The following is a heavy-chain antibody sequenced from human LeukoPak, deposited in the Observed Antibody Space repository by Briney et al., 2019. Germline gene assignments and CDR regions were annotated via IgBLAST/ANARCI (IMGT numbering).Heavy chain of an antibody. CDR2: IKSKTDGGTT. CDR3: TREPTYYYYYMDV. J-gene: IGHJ6*03. CDR1: GFTFSRNW. V-gene: IGHV3-15*01. Sequence: GGSLRLSCAASGFTFSRNWMSWVRQAPGKGLEWVGRIKSKTDGGTTDYAAPVKGRFTISRDDSKSIAYLQMNSLKTEDTAVYYCTREPTYYYYYMDVWGKGTTVTVSS.